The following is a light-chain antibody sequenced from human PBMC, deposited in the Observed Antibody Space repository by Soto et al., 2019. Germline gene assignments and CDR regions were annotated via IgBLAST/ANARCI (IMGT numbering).Light chain of an antibody. J-gene: IGKJ5*01. CDR2: GAA. CDR3: QQYNNWPPIT. V-gene: IGKV3-15*01. Sequence: EIVMTQSPATLSVSPGERATLSCRASQSVSSNLAWYQQKPCQAPRLLIYGAATRATGIPARFSGSRSGTEFTLTISSLQSEDFAVYYCQQYNNWPPITFGQGTRLEIK. CDR1: QSVSSN.